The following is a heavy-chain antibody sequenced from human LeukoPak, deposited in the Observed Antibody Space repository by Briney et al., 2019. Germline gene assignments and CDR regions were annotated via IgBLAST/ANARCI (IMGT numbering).Heavy chain of an antibody. CDR3: ARTLIAAAGIHYFDY. J-gene: IGHJ4*02. CDR2: IWYDGSNK. CDR1: GFTFSSYG. Sequence: PGGSLRLSCAASGFTFSSYGMHWVRQAPGKGLEWVAVIWYDGSNKYYADSVKGRFTISRDNSKNTLFLQMDSLRAEDTAVYYCARTLIAAAGIHYFDYWGQGTLVTVSS. D-gene: IGHD6-13*01. V-gene: IGHV3-33*01.